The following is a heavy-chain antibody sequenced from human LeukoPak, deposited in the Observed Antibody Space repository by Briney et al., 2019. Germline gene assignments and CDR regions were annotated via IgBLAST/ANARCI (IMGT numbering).Heavy chain of an antibody. D-gene: IGHD3-22*01. V-gene: IGHV3-30*02. CDR1: GFTFSSYG. J-gene: IGHJ3*02. Sequence: PGGSLRLSCAASGFTFSSYGMHWVRQAPGKGLEWVAFIRYDGSNKYYADSVKGRFTISRDNSKNTLYLQMNSLRAEDTAVYYCAREPNLLPRGGDAFDIWGQGTMVTVSS. CDR3: AREPNLLPRGGDAFDI. CDR2: IRYDGSNK.